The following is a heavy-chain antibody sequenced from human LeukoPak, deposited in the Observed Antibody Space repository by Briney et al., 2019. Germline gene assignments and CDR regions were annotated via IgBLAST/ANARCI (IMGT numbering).Heavy chain of an antibody. CDR2: IWYDGSNK. V-gene: IGHV3-33*01. Sequence: GGSLRLSCAASGFTFSSYGMHWVRQAPGKGLEWVAVIWYDGSNKYYADSVKGRFAISRDNSKNTLYLQMNSLRAEDTAVYYCARDDSGWYFDYWGQGTLVTVSS. CDR1: GFTFSSYG. D-gene: IGHD6-19*01. J-gene: IGHJ4*02. CDR3: ARDDSGWYFDY.